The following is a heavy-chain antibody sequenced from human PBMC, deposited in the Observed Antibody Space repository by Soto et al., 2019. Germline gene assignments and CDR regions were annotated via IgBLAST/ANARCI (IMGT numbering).Heavy chain of an antibody. Sequence: GASVKVPCKASGYTFTSYCIHWVRQAPGQRLEWMGWINAANGDTKYSPKFQGRVTITRDTSASTAYMELSSLRSEDTAVYYCVRRHVSATGIDWFDPWGQGTLVTVSS. CDR2: INAANGDT. V-gene: IGHV1-3*01. D-gene: IGHD6-13*01. J-gene: IGHJ5*02. CDR3: VRRHVSATGIDWFDP. CDR1: GYTFTSYC.